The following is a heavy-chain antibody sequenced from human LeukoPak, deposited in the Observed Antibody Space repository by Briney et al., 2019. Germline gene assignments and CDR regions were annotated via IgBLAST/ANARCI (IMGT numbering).Heavy chain of an antibody. J-gene: IGHJ4*02. V-gene: IGHV3-15*01. Sequence: PGGSLRLSCAASGLTFSNAWMSWVRQAPGKGLEWVGRIKSKTNGGTADYAARVNGRFTISRDDAKNTLYLQMNSLKTEDTAVYYCTTEFGSGYYFDYWGQGTLVTVSS. CDR3: TTEFGSGYYFDY. D-gene: IGHD3-10*01. CDR2: IKSKTNGGTA. CDR1: GLTFSNAW.